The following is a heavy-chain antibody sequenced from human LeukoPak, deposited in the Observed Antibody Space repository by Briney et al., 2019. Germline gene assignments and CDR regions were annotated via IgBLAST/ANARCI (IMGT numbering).Heavy chain of an antibody. V-gene: IGHV3-30*18. CDR2: IPHDGINK. CDR3: AKDRGFAPAMPYFYYGLDV. Sequence: QPGGSLRLSCAASGVTFSNYGMHWVRQAPGKGLEWVAVIPHDGINKYYADSVKGRVTVSRDNPKNTLYLQMNTLRTEDTAIYYCAKDRGFAPAMPYFYYGLDVWGQGTTVTVSS. CDR1: GVTFSNYG. J-gene: IGHJ6*02. D-gene: IGHD3-10*01.